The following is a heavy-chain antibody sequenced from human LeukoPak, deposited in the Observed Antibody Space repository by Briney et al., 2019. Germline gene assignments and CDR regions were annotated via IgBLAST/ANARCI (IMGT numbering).Heavy chain of an antibody. CDR1: GFTFSSYG. Sequence: GGSLRLSCAASGFTFSSYGMHRVRQAPGKGLEWVAVISYDGSNKYYADSVKGRFTISRDNSKNTLYLQMNSLRAEDTAVYYCSTIKVRANNYDTDGFEYWGQGALVTVSS. J-gene: IGHJ4*02. CDR2: ISYDGSNK. D-gene: IGHD3-10*01. CDR3: STIKVRANNYDTDGFEY. V-gene: IGHV3-30*03.